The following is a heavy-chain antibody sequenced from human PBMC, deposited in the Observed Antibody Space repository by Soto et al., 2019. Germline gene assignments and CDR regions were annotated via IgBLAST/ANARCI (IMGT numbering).Heavy chain of an antibody. CDR1: GGSTSPYY. CDR2: IDYSGGA. CDR3: ARGRPWELYDY. D-gene: IGHD1-7*01. V-gene: IGHV4-59*01. J-gene: IGHJ4*02. Sequence: QVQLQESGPGLVKASETLSLTCTVSGGSTSPYYWSWLRQPPGKGLEWIGFIDYSGGARYNPSLKSRVTMSLDTSENQISPKLSSMTAADTAVYFCARGRPWELYDYWGQGTLVTVSS.